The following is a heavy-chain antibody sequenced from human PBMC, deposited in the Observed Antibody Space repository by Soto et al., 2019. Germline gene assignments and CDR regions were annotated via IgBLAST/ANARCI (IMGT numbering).Heavy chain of an antibody. CDR2: FSGGSGTT. Sequence: VQLLASGGGLVQPGGSLRLSCVVSGFTLPNYGVTWVRQAPGKGLEWVSGFSGGSGTTHYRDSVKGRFTISRDDSKSTVYLQMNSLGVDDTAVYYGVRWNGYGDSWGQGTLVTVSS. D-gene: IGHD1-1*01. V-gene: IGHV3-23*01. J-gene: IGHJ4*02. CDR1: GFTLPNYG. CDR3: VRWNGYGDS.